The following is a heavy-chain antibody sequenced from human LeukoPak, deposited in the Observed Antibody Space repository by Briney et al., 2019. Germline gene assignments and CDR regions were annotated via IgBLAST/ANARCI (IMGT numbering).Heavy chain of an antibody. Sequence: GGSLRLSCAASGFTFSTYWMHWVRQAPGKGLVWVSHINRDGSSTSYADSVKGRFTISRDNAKNTLYMQMNSLRAEDTAVYYSARDPAAAAGPLLDYWGQGTLVSVSS. V-gene: IGHV3-74*01. J-gene: IGHJ4*02. CDR3: ARDPAAAAGPLLDY. CDR2: INRDGSST. CDR1: GFTFSTYW. D-gene: IGHD6-13*01.